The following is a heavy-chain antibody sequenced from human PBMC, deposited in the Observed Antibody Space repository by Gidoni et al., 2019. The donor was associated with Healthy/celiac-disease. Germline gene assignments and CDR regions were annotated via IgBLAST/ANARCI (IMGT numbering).Heavy chain of an antibody. D-gene: IGHD3-22*01. CDR1: GGSFSGYY. CDR3: ARGRVTMIVVVAPVFDY. Sequence: QVQLQQWGAGRLKPSETLSLTCAVYGGSFSGYYWSWIRQPPGKGLEWIGEINHSGSTNYHPSLKRRVTISVDTSKNQFSLKLSSVTAADTAVYYCARGRVTMIVVVAPVFDYWGQGTLVTVSS. J-gene: IGHJ4*02. V-gene: IGHV4-34*01. CDR2: INHSGST.